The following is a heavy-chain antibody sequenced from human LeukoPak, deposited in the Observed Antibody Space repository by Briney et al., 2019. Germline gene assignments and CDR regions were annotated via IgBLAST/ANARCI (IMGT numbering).Heavy chain of an antibody. Sequence: ASETLSLTCTVSGGSISNSDYYWGWIRQPPGKGLECIGSIFYSGSTYYNPSLKSRVTISVGTSKNQFSLKLSSVTAADTAVYYCASDFFGVAKAAFDYWGQGTLVTVSS. J-gene: IGHJ4*02. CDR2: IFYSGST. D-gene: IGHD3-3*01. V-gene: IGHV4-39*07. CDR3: ASDFFGVAKAAFDY. CDR1: GGSISNSDYY.